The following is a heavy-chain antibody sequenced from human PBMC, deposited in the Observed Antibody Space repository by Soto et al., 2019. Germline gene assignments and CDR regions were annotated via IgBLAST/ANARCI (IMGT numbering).Heavy chain of an antibody. CDR3: ARVFSDSSSFFDP. V-gene: IGHV4-4*02. CDR2: VYHSGNT. J-gene: IGHJ5*02. D-gene: IGHD6-13*01. CDR1: GDSISSDKG. Sequence: PSETLSLTCAVSGDSISSDKGWSWVRQPPGKGLEWIGEVYHSGNTNYNPSLKSRVIISVDKSKNQFSLKLSSVTDADTAMYYCARVFSDSSSFFDPWGQGTLVTVSS.